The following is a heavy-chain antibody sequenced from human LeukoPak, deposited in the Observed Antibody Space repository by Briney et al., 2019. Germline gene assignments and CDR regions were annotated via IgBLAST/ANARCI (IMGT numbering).Heavy chain of an antibody. CDR1: GGTFSSYA. J-gene: IGHJ4*02. CDR2: IIPILGIA. CDR3: ARGCSGGSCYEYGY. V-gene: IGHV1-69*04. D-gene: IGHD2-15*01. Sequence: SVKVSCKASGGTFSSYAISWVRQAPGQGLEWMRRIIPILGIANYAQKFQGRVTITADKSTSTAYMELSSLRSEDTAVYYCARGCSGGSCYEYGYWGQGTLVTVSS.